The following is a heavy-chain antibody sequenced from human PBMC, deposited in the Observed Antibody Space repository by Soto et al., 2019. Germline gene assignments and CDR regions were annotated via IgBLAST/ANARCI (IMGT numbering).Heavy chain of an antibody. CDR1: SVTVSDYS. CDR2: YFDSGRN. V-gene: IGHV4-59*02. D-gene: IGHD3-10*01. Sequence: AGSLALTCAVSSVTVSDYSCNFVRQAACKGLEWIDNYFDSGRNMYNPSLKSRVTISVDTSKNLFPLKWSSVTAADTSFYHCARSSSMIRGRNGFDVWGQGVPVTVSS. CDR3: ARSSSMIRGRNGFDV. J-gene: IGHJ4*02.